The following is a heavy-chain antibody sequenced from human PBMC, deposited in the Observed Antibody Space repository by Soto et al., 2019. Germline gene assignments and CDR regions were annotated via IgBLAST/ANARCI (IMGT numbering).Heavy chain of an antibody. CDR1: GYIFTKYW. Sequence: GESLKISCKGSGYIFTKYWISWVRQKPGEGLEWMARIDPSDSYISYSPSFQGHVTISTDNSITTAYLQWSSLKASDTATYYCARLRYSYGSVYAMDVWGQGTTVTVSS. J-gene: IGHJ6*02. CDR2: IDPSDSYI. CDR3: ARLRYSYGSVYAMDV. D-gene: IGHD5-18*01. V-gene: IGHV5-10-1*01.